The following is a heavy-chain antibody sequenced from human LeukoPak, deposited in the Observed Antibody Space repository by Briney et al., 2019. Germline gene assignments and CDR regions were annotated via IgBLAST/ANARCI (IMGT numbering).Heavy chain of an antibody. D-gene: IGHD6-13*01. CDR1: GGSISSYY. V-gene: IGHV4-59*01. CDR2: IYYSGST. J-gene: IGHJ6*03. Sequence: SETLSLTCAVYGGSISSYYWSWIRQPPGKGLEWIGYIYYSGSTNYNPSLKSRVTISVDTSKNQFSLKLSSVTAADTAVYYCARGGKAAGSTYYYYYMDVWGKGTTVTISS. CDR3: ARGGKAAGSTYYYYYMDV.